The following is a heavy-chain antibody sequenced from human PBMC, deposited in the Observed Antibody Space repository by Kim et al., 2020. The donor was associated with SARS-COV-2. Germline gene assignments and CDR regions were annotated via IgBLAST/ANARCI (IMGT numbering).Heavy chain of an antibody. CDR2: ISAYNGNT. J-gene: IGHJ4*02. Sequence: ASVKVSCKASGYTFTSYGISWVRQAPGQGLEWMGWISAYNGNTNFAQKLQGRVTMTTDTSTSTAYMELRSLRSDDTAVYYCARDSTFGVLLWFGEGLGYWGQGTLVTVSS. V-gene: IGHV1-18*01. D-gene: IGHD3-10*01. CDR3: ARDSTFGVLLWFGEGLGY. CDR1: GYTFTSYG.